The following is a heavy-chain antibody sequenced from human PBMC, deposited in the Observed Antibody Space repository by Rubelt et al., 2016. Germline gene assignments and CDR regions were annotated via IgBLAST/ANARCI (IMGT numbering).Heavy chain of an antibody. Sequence: QVQLQQWGAGLLKPSETLSLTCAVYGGSFSGYYWSWIRQPPGKGLEWIGEINHSGSTNYNPSLKSRGTIAEDRAKNQCSLKLSSGTAAETAVDYCARGSWLTDAFDIWGQGTMVTVSS. CDR3: ARGSWLTDAFDI. J-gene: IGHJ3*02. CDR2: INHSGST. V-gene: IGHV4-34*01. D-gene: IGHD6-19*01. CDR1: GGSFSGYY.